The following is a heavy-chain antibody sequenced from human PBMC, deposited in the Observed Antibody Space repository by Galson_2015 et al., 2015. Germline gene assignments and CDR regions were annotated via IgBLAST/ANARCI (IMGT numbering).Heavy chain of an antibody. CDR3: AKGFPRYHYAMDV. CDR1: GFTFSNYA. V-gene: IGHV3-23*01. CDR2: ISGSGDIT. Sequence: SLRLSCAASGFTFSNYAMSWVRQAPGKGLEWVSGISGSGDITYYADSVKGRSTISRDNSKNTLYLQMSSLRAEDTALYYCAKGFPRYHYAMDVWGQGTTVIVSS. J-gene: IGHJ6*02.